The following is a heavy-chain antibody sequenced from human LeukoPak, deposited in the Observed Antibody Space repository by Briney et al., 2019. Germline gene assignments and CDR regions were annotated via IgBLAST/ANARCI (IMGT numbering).Heavy chain of an antibody. D-gene: IGHD2-2*01. CDR2: ISSSSSYI. J-gene: IGHJ4*02. V-gene: IGHV3-21*01. CDR3: AREAAPYCSSTSCLGVGY. CDR1: GFTFSSYS. Sequence: PGGSLRLSCAASGFTFSSYSMNWVRQAPGKGLEWVSSISSSSSYIYYADSVKGRFTISRDNAKNSLYLQMNSLRAEDTAVYYCAREAAPYCSSTSCLGVGYWGQGTLVTVSS.